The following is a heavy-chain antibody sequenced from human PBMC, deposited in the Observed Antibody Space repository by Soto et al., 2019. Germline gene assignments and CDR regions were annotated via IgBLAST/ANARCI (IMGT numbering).Heavy chain of an antibody. V-gene: IGHV1-46*01. CDR3: PSGLRGRYFEWLLGLDAFDI. D-gene: IGHD3-9*01. CDR1: GYTFTSYY. J-gene: IGHJ3*02. Sequence: ASVKVSCKASGYTFTSYYMHWVRQAPGQGLEWMGIINPSGGSTSYAQKFQGRVTMTRDTSTSTVYMELSSLRSEDTAVYYCPSGLRGRYFEWLLGLDAFDIWGQGTMVTVSS. CDR2: INPSGGST.